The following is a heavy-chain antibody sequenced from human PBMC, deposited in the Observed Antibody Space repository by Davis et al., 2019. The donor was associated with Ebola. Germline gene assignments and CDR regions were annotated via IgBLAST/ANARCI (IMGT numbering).Heavy chain of an antibody. J-gene: IGHJ4*02. D-gene: IGHD3-22*01. CDR2: ISSSSSYI. V-gene: IGHV3-21*01. CDR3: AREGYYDSSGYSFEVIDY. CDR1: GFTFSSYS. Sequence: GESLKISCAASGFTFSSYSMNWVRQAPGKGLEWVSSISSSSSYIYYADSVKGRFTISRDNAKNSLYLQMNSLRDEDTAVYYCAREGYYDSSGYSFEVIDYWGQGTLVTVSS.